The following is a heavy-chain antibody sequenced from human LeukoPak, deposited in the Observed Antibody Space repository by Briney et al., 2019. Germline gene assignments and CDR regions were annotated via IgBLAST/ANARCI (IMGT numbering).Heavy chain of an antibody. CDR1: GYTFTNYY. J-gene: IGHJ4*02. CDR3: AREGEIGYDLSDY. V-gene: IGHV1-46*01. CDR2: INPSGGST. D-gene: IGHD5-12*01. Sequence: ASVKVSCKAPGYTFTNYYMNWVRQAPGQGLEWMGIINPSGGSTSYAQKFQGRVTVTRDTSTSTVYMELGSLRSEDTAMYYCAREGEIGYDLSDYWGQGTLVTVSS.